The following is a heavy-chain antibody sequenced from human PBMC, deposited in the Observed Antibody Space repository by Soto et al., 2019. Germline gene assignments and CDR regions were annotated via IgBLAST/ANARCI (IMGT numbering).Heavy chain of an antibody. V-gene: IGHV4-34*01. J-gene: IGHJ4*02. CDR3: ARDKITGLFDC. D-gene: IGHD2-8*02. Sequence: ETLSLTCAVYGGSFSGYYWTWIRQPPGTGLEWIGEINHSGSTNYNPSLKSRVTISVDTSKNQFSLKLTSVTAADTAVYYCARDKITGLFDCWGQGTLVTVS. CDR2: INHSGST. CDR1: GGSFSGYY.